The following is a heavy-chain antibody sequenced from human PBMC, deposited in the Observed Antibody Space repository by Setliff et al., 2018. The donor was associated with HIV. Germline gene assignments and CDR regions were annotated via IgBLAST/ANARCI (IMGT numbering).Heavy chain of an antibody. V-gene: IGHV1-2*02. CDR1: GYTFTDYY. CDR3: ARDGGGRGDYYYYYMDV. Sequence: GASVKVSCKASGYTFTDYYMHWVRKAPGQGLEWMGWINPKSGGTNSALKFQGRVTMTRDTSISTAYMELSRLRSDDSAVYYCARDGGGRGDYYYYYMDVWAKVTTVTVSS. CDR2: INPKSGGT. D-gene: IGHD3-16*01. J-gene: IGHJ6*03.